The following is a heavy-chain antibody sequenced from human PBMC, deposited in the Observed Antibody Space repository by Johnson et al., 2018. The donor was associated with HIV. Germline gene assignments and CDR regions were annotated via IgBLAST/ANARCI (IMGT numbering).Heavy chain of an antibody. CDR3: ASELGIRLDAFDI. Sequence: VLLVESGGGVVRPGGSLRLSCAASGFTFSSHAMSWVRQAPGKGLEWVSAISGRGGTTYYADSVTGRFTISRDNSKNTLYLQMNSLRAEDTAVYYCASELGIRLDAFDIWGQGTMVTVSS. J-gene: IGHJ3*02. CDR1: GFTFSSHA. CDR2: ISGRGGTT. V-gene: IGHV3-23*04. D-gene: IGHD7-27*01.